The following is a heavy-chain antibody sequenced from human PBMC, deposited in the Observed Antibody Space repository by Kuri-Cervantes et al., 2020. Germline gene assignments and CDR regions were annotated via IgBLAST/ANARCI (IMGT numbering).Heavy chain of an antibody. D-gene: IGHD3-10*01. Sequence: GESLKISCAASGFTFSSYAMHWVRQAPGKGLEWVAVISYDGSNKYYADSVKGRFTISRDNSKNTLYLQMNSLRAEDTAVHYCAKGTGSGEYYYYGMDVWGQGTTVTGSS. V-gene: IGHV3-30-3*01. CDR2: ISYDGSNK. CDR1: GFTFSSYA. J-gene: IGHJ6*02. CDR3: AKGTGSGEYYYYGMDV.